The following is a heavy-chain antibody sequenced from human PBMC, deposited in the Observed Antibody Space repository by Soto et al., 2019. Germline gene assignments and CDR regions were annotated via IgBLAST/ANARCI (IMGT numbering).Heavy chain of an antibody. CDR2: ISYDGSSK. Sequence: QVQLVESGGGVVQPGRSLRLSCAASGFTFSSLGMHWVRQAPGKGLEWVAIISYDGSSKYYADSVKGRFTISRDNSKNTLDLKLNSLRTEDTAVYYCAKEIGDSNDYPLDYWGQGTLVTVSS. CDR1: GFTFSSLG. CDR3: AKEIGDSNDYPLDY. J-gene: IGHJ4*02. V-gene: IGHV3-30*18. D-gene: IGHD4-4*01.